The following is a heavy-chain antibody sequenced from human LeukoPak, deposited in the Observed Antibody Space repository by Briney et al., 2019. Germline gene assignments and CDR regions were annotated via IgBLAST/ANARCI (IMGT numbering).Heavy chain of an antibody. J-gene: IGHJ4*02. Sequence: PGGSLRLSCAASGFPFNDYAMHWVRQAPGKGLEGVSGINWNGGDTGYADSVKGRFTISRDNAKNSLYLQMNSLRAEDTALYYCRVVPAALHTGGGDYWGQGTLVTVSS. CDR3: RVVPAALHTGGGDY. V-gene: IGHV3-9*01. D-gene: IGHD2-2*02. CDR2: INWNGGDT. CDR1: GFPFNDYA.